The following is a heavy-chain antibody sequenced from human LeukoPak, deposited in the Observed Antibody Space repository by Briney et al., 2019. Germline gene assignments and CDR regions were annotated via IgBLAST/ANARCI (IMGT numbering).Heavy chain of an antibody. D-gene: IGHD3-10*01. Sequence: ASVTVSCKASGYTFTDYYIHWVRQAPGQGLEGMGWNNPNSGGTNYAEKFQGWVTMTRDTSISTAYMELTRLRSDDTAVYYCAREGSGNYGYGMDVWGKGTTVTVSS. J-gene: IGHJ6*04. V-gene: IGHV1-2*04. CDR3: AREGSGNYGYGMDV. CDR1: GYTFTDYY. CDR2: NNPNSGGT.